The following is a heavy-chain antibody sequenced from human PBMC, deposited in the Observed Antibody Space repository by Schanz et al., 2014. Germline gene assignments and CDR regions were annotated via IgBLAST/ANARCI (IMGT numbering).Heavy chain of an antibody. CDR3: TRLPRADPNGFDV. CDR2: IMPLRGIG. V-gene: IGHV1-69*02. J-gene: IGHJ6*02. CDR1: GDTFSKYN. D-gene: IGHD6-19*01. Sequence: QVQLVQSGPEVKKPGSSVKVSCQAFGDTFSKYNIMWVRQVPGQGLEWLGRIMPLRGIGNNAWKFQDRLTITADKSMTITYMELSSLGTEDATVYYCTRLPRADPNGFDVWGQGTTVTVS.